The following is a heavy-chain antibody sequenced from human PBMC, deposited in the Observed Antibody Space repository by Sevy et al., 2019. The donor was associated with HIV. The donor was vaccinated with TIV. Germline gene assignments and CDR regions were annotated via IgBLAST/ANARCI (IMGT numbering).Heavy chain of an antibody. CDR3: TTDGTHYDFWSGYRHDYYYYYGMDV. D-gene: IGHD3-3*01. J-gene: IGHJ6*02. CDR2: IKSKTDGGTT. V-gene: IGHV3-15*01. Sequence: GGSLRLSCAASGFTFSNAWMSWVRQAPGKGLEWVGRIKSKTDGGTTDYAAPVKGRFTISRDDSKNTPYLQMNSLKTEETAVYYCTTDGTHYDFWSGYRHDYYYYYGMDVWGQGTTVTVSS. CDR1: GFTFSNAW.